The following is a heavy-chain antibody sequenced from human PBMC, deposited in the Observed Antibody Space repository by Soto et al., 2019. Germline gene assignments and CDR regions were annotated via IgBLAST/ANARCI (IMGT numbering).Heavy chain of an antibody. CDR2: IYYSGST. D-gene: IGHD1-26*01. V-gene: IGHV4-39*07. J-gene: IGHJ6*02. CDR3: ARRGGATTTYYYYGMDG. CDR1: GGSISSSSYY. Sequence: SETLSLTCTVSGGSISSSSYYWGWIRQPPGKGLEWIGSIYYSGSTYYNPSLKSRVTISVDKSKNQFSLKLSSVTAADTAVYYCARRGGATTTYYYYGMDGWGQGTTVNVAS.